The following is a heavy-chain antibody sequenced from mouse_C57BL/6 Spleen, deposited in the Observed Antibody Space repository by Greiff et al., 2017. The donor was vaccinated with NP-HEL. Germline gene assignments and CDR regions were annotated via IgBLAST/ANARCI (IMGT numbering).Heavy chain of an antibody. V-gene: IGHV1-19*01. D-gene: IGHD1-1*01. Sequence: EVKLEESGPVLVKPGASVKMSCKASGYTFTDYYMHWVKQSHGKSLEWIGVINPYNGCTSYNQKFKGKATLTVDKSSSTAYMELNSLPSEDSAVYYWASHDYGSSSCAMDYWGQGTSVTVSA. CDR3: ASHDYGSSSCAMDY. J-gene: IGHJ4*01. CDR2: INPYNGCT. CDR1: GYTFTDYY.